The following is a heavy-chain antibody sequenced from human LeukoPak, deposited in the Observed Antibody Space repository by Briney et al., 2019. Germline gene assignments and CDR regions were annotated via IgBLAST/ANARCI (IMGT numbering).Heavy chain of an antibody. CDR1: GGTFSSYA. Sequence: ASVKVSCTASGGTFSSYAISWVRQAPGQGLEWMGRIIPILGIANYAQKFQGRVTITADKSTSTAYMELSSLRSEDTAVYYCARGRKRYVGIAAADFDYWGQGTLVTASS. V-gene: IGHV1-69*04. D-gene: IGHD6-13*01. J-gene: IGHJ4*02. CDR2: IIPILGIA. CDR3: ARGRKRYVGIAAADFDY.